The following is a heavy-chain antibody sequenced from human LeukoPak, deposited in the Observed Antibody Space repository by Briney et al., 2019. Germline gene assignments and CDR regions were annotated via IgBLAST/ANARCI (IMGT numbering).Heavy chain of an antibody. V-gene: IGHV3-30*18. D-gene: IGHD2-15*01. CDR1: GFTFSSYG. CDR2: ISYDGSNK. J-gene: IGHJ4*02. CDR3: AKDADSPYDY. Sequence: PGRSLRLSCAASGFTFSSYGMHWVRQAPGKGLEWVAVISYDGSNKYYADSVKGRFTISRDNSKSTLYLQMNSLRAEDTAVYYCAKDADSPYDYWGQGTLVTVSS.